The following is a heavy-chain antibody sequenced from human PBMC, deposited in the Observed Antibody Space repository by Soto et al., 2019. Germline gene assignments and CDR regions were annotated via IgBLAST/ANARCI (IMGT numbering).Heavy chain of an antibody. CDR2: IIPIFGTA. CDR3: VREHITFGGVISYFDY. V-gene: IGHV1-69*13. D-gene: IGHD3-16*02. CDR1: GGTFSSYA. J-gene: IGHJ4*02. Sequence: SVKVSCKASGGTFSSYAISWVRQAPGQGLEWMGGIIPIFGTANYAQKFQGRVTITADESTSTAYMELSSLRSEDTAVYYCVREHITFGGVISYFDYWGQGTLVTVSS.